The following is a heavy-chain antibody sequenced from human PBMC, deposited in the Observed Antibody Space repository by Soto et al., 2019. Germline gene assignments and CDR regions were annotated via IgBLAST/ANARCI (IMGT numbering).Heavy chain of an antibody. J-gene: IGHJ4*02. Sequence: XGSLTPSCAASAFTFTYAWMSWVRQAPGKGPDWVGRIKSKTDGGTTDYAAPVKGRFTISRDDSKNTLYLQMNSLKIEDTAVYYCTHDYGDYRYYFDYWGPGILFTVSS. D-gene: IGHD4-17*01. CDR2: IKSKTDGGTT. CDR1: AFTFTYAW. CDR3: THDYGDYRYYFDY. V-gene: IGHV3-15*01.